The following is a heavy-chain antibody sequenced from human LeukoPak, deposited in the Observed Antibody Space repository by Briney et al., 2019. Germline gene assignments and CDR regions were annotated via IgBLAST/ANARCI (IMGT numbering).Heavy chain of an antibody. Sequence: GASVKVSCKASGYTFTSYGISWVRQAPGQGLERMGWISAYNGNTNYAQKLQGRVTMTTDTSTSTAYMELRSLRSDDTAVYYCARVLIVVVTAIPRDYHYYGMDVWGQGTTVTVSS. V-gene: IGHV1-18*01. CDR2: ISAYNGNT. D-gene: IGHD2-21*02. CDR3: ARVLIVVVTAIPRDYHYYGMDV. J-gene: IGHJ6*02. CDR1: GYTFTSYG.